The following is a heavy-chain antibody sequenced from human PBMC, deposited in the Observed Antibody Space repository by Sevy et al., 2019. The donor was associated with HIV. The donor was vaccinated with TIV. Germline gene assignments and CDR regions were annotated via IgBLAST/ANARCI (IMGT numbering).Heavy chain of an antibody. D-gene: IGHD6-13*01. CDR1: GFTFSSYW. V-gene: IGHV3-74*01. Sequence: GGSLRLSCAVSGFTFSSYWMHWVRQAPGRGPVWVSRIKSDGSSTNYADSVKGRFTISRDNAKNTLYLQMNSLRAEDRAVYYCARDPWLYSSSWSFDYWGQGTLVTVSS. J-gene: IGHJ4*02. CDR2: IKSDGSST. CDR3: ARDPWLYSSSWSFDY.